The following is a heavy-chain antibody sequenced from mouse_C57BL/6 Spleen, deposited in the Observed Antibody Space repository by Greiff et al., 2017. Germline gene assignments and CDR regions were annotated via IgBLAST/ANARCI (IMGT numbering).Heavy chain of an antibody. J-gene: IGHJ4*01. V-gene: IGHV5-17*01. D-gene: IGHD1-1*01. Sequence: EVQLVESGGGLVKPGGSLKLSCAASGFTFSDYGMHWVRQAPGKGLEWVAYISSCSSTIYYADTVKGRFTITRDNAKNTPFLQMTSLRSEDTAMYYCVLSAVSRRYHAMDYWGQGTSVTVSS. CDR2: ISSCSSTI. CDR3: VLSAVSRRYHAMDY. CDR1: GFTFSDYG.